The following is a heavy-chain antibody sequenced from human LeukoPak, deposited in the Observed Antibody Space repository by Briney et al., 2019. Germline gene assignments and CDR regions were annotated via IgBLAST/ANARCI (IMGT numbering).Heavy chain of an antibody. V-gene: IGHV4-38-2*02. D-gene: IGHD3-22*01. CDR2: IYHSGST. J-gene: IGHJ4*02. CDR1: GYSISSGYY. CDR3: ARGGYYYDSSGWSLFDY. Sequence: SETLSLTCTVSGYSISSGYYWGWIRPPPGKGLEWIGSIYHSGSTYYNPSLKSRVTISVDTSKNQFSLKLSSVTAADTAVYYCARGGYYYDSSGWSLFDYWGQGTLVTVSS.